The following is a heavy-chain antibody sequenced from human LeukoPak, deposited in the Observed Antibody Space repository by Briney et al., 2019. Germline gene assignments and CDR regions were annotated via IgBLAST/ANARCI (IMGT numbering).Heavy chain of an antibody. D-gene: IGHD3-3*01. V-gene: IGHV3-74*01. CDR3: ARDYYDFWSGYYPDY. J-gene: IGHJ4*02. CDR1: GFTFSSYW. CDR2: INSDGSST. Sequence: PGGSLRLSCAASGFTFSSYWMHWVRQAPGKGLGWVSRINSDGSSTSYADSVKGRFTISRDNAKNTLYLQMNSLRAEDTAVYYCARDYYDFWSGYYPDYWGQGTLVTVSS.